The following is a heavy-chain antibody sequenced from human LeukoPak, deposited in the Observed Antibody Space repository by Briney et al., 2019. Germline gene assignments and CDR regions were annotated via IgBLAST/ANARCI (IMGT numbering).Heavy chain of an antibody. Sequence: PSETLSLTCTVSGGSISSSSYYWGWIRQPPGKGLEWIGSIYYSGSTYYNPSLKSRVTVSVDTSENQFSLKLISVTAADTAAYYCSRHFYSNYYFDFWGQGTLVTVSS. D-gene: IGHD4-11*01. CDR1: GGSISSSSYY. CDR2: IYYSGST. V-gene: IGHV4-39*01. CDR3: SRHFYSNYYFDF. J-gene: IGHJ4*02.